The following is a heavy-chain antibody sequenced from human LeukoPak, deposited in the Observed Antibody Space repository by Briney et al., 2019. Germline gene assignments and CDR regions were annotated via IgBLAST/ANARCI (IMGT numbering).Heavy chain of an antibody. D-gene: IGHD2-8*01. V-gene: IGHV3-30-3*01. Sequence: GGSLRLSCAASGFTFSSYAMHWVRQAPGKGLEWVAVISYDGSNKYYPDSVKGRFTISRDNSKNTLYLQMNSLRAEDTAVYYCARGPERTGVGTRYYYDMDVWGQGTTVSVSS. CDR3: ARGPERTGVGTRYYYDMDV. CDR2: ISYDGSNK. CDR1: GFTFSSYA. J-gene: IGHJ6*02.